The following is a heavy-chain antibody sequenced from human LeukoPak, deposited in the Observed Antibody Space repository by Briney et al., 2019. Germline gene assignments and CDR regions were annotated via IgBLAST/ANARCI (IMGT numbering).Heavy chain of an antibody. V-gene: IGHV1-24*01. CDR1: GYTLTELS. J-gene: IGHJ3*02. CDR2: FDPEDGET. CDR3: RMIVVVITTKGYDAFDI. D-gene: IGHD3-22*01. Sequence: ASVKVSCKVSGYTLTELSMHWVRQAPGKGLEWMGGFDPEDGETIYAQKFQGRVTMTEDTSTDTAYMELSSLRSEDTAVYYCRMIVVVITTKGYDAFDIWGQGTMVTVSS.